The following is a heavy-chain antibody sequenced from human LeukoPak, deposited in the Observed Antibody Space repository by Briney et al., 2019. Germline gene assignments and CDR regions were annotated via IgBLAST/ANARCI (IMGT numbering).Heavy chain of an antibody. CDR3: ASHLYYYYMDV. Sequence: SETLSLTCTVSGGSISSYYWSWIRQPPGKGLEWIGYIYYSGSTNYNPSLKSRVTISVDTSKNQFSLKLSSVTAADTAVYYCASHLYYYYMDVWGKGTTVTVSS. J-gene: IGHJ6*03. CDR1: GGSISSYY. CDR2: IYYSGST. V-gene: IGHV4-59*08.